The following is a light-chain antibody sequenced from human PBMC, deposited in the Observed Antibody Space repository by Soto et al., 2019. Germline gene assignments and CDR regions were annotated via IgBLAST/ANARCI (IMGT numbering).Light chain of an antibody. CDR1: NIGSKS. CDR3: QVWDSSSEHVV. CDR2: YDS. Sequence: SYELTQPPSVSVAPGKTARLTCGGNNIGSKSVHCYEQKPGQAPVLVVYYDSDRPSGIPERFSGSNSGNTATLTIRRVAAGDEADYYCQVWDSSSEHVVFGGGTKVTVL. V-gene: IGLV3-21*04. J-gene: IGLJ2*01.